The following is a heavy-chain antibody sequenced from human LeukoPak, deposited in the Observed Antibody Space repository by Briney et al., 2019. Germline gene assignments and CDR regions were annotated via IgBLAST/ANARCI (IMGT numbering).Heavy chain of an antibody. J-gene: IGHJ2*01. CDR1: GFTFSNAW. CDR2: ISGSGGST. V-gene: IGHV3-23*01. CDR3: AKGRDYGDYNWYFDL. Sequence: GGSLRLSCAASGFTFSNAWMSWVRQAPGKGLEWVSAISGSGGSTYYADSVKGRFTISRDNSKNTLYLQMNSLRAEDTAVYYCAKGRDYGDYNWYFDLWGRGTLVTVSS. D-gene: IGHD4-17*01.